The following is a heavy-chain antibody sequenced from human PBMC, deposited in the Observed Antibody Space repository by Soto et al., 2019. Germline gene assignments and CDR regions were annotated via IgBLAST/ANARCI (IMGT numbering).Heavy chain of an antibody. D-gene: IGHD3-22*01. V-gene: IGHV4-59*01. CDR3: ARGWLGGYASLAEYVQR. CDR1: GGSISSYY. CDR2: IYYSGST. Sequence: SYTMPVTWTVSGGSISSYYWSWIRQPPGKGLEWIGYIYYSGSTNYNPSLKSRVTISVDTSKNQFSLKLSSVTAADTAVYYCARGWLGGYASLAEYVQRSGPGTLV. J-gene: IGHJ1*01.